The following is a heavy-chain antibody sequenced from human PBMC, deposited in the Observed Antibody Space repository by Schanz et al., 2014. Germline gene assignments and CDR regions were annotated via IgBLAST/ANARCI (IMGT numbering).Heavy chain of an antibody. D-gene: IGHD2-15*01. CDR1: GYTFSSHG. J-gene: IGHJ4*02. V-gene: IGHV1-3*04. Sequence: QVHVVQSGAELKKPGASVKVSCKASGYTFSSHGIHWLRQAPGQSLEWMGWINTAKCNAKYSANFHTRVNIAKDTSATTAYMELTNQRSEGTAVYSSARWIGGCCANNYFDYWGQGTLVTVSS. CDR2: INTAKCNA. CDR3: ARWIGGCCANNYFDY.